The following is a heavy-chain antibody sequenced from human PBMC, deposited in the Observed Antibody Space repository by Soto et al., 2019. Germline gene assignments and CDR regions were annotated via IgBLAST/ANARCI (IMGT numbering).Heavy chain of an antibody. Sequence: SETLSLACTVSGGSISSGGYYWSWIRQHPGKGLEWIGYIYYSGSTYYNPSLKSRVTISVDTSKNQFSLKLSSVTAADTAVYYCATYNYTVTTYDYWGQGTLVTGSS. CDR1: GGSISSGGYY. CDR2: IYYSGST. D-gene: IGHD4-17*01. J-gene: IGHJ4*02. V-gene: IGHV4-31*03. CDR3: ATYNYTVTTYDY.